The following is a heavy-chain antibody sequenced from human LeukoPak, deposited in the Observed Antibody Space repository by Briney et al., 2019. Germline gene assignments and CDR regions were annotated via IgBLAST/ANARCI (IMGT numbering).Heavy chain of an antibody. CDR3: ANERSQLLFDY. J-gene: IGHJ4*02. CDR2: ISYDGSNK. CDR1: GFTFSSYA. Sequence: GGSLRLSCAASGFTFSSYAMHWVRQAPGKGLEWVAVISYDGSNKYYADSVKGRFTISRDNSKNTLYLQMNSLRAEDTAVYYCANERSQLLFDYWGQGTLVTVSS. V-gene: IGHV3-30-3*02. D-gene: IGHD2-2*01.